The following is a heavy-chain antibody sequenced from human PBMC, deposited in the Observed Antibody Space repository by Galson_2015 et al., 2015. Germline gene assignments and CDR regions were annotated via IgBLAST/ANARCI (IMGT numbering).Heavy chain of an antibody. CDR1: GSTFSNSW. CDR2: IKPDGTEG. Sequence: SLRLSCADSGSTFSNSWMNWVRQAPGKGLEWVANIKPDGTEGYYVDSVKGRFSISRDNAKNSLYLQMNSLGAEDTAVYYCASWVGGRNFWGQGTLVTVSS. V-gene: IGHV3-7*01. CDR3: ASWVGGRNF. J-gene: IGHJ4*02. D-gene: IGHD3-16*01.